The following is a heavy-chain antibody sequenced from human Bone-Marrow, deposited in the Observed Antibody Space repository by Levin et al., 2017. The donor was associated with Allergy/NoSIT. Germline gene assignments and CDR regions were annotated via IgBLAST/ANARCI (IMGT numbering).Heavy chain of an antibody. V-gene: IGHV3-23*01. CDR3: AKGELEWLLLGGSYYMDV. Sequence: GESLKISCAASGFTFSSYAMSWVRQAPGKGLEWVSAISGSGGSTYYADSVKGRFTISRDNSKNTLYLQMNSLRAEDTAVYYCAKGELEWLLLGGSYYMDVWGKGTTVTVSS. J-gene: IGHJ6*03. D-gene: IGHD3-3*01. CDR1: GFTFSSYA. CDR2: ISGSGGST.